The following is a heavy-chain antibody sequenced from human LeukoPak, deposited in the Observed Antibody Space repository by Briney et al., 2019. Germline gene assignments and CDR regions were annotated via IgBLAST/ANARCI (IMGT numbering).Heavy chain of an antibody. Sequence: GRSLRLSCAASGFTFDDYAMHWDRQAPGKGLEWVSGISWNSNNIGYADSVKGRFTISRDNAKNSLYLQMNSLRAEDTALYYCAKDGRDYYYYGMDVWGQGTTVTISS. CDR2: ISWNSNNI. J-gene: IGHJ6*02. V-gene: IGHV3-9*01. CDR3: AKDGRDYYYYGMDV. D-gene: IGHD5-24*01. CDR1: GFTFDDYA.